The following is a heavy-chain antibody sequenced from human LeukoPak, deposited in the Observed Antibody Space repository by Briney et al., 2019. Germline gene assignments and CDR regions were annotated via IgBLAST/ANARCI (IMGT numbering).Heavy chain of an antibody. CDR2: ISGSGGST. D-gene: IGHD3-10*01. V-gene: IGHV3-23*01. CDR1: GFTFSSYA. CDR3: AKTDLGGFGFDY. Sequence: GGSLRLSCAASGFTFSSYAMSWVRQAPEKGLEWVSAISGSGGSTYYADSVKGRFTISRDNSKNTLYLQMNSLRAEDTAVYYCAKTDLGGFGFDYWGQGTLVTVSS. J-gene: IGHJ4*02.